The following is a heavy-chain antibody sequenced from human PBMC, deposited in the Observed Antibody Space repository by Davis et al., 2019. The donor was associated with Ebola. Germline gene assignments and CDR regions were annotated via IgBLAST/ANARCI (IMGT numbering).Heavy chain of an antibody. V-gene: IGHV1-46*01. D-gene: IGHD3-22*01. CDR3: ARAPTYYYDSSGYYGWFDP. Sequence: AASVKVSCKASGYTFTSYYMHWVRQAPGQGLEWMGIINPSGGSTSYAQKFQGRVTMTRDTSTSTVYMELSSLRSEDTAVYYCARAPTYYYDSSGYYGWFDPWGQGTLVTVSS. CDR1: GYTFTSYY. CDR2: INPSGGST. J-gene: IGHJ5*02.